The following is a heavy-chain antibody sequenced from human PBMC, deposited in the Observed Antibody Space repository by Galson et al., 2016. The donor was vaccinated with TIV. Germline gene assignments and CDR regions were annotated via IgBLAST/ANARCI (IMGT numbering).Heavy chain of an antibody. CDR2: ISFDGSNK. CDR3: AKDLNRGCSSSNCYSYDYYYYGLDV. Sequence: SLRLSCAASGFTFSSYGMHWVRQAPGKGLEWVAVISFDGSNKYYAESVKGRFTISRDTSKNTLYLQMNSLRAEDTALYYCAKDLNRGCSSSNCYSYDYYYYGLDVWGQGTTVTVSS. D-gene: IGHD2-2*02. J-gene: IGHJ6*02. CDR1: GFTFSSYG. V-gene: IGHV3-30*18.